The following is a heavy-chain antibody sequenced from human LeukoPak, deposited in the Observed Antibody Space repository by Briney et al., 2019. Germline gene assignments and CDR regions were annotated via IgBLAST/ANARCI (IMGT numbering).Heavy chain of an antibody. D-gene: IGHD3-10*01. J-gene: IGHJ4*02. CDR1: GGSISRGDYY. V-gene: IGHV4-30-4*01. Sequence: PSQTLSLTCTVSGGSISRGDYYWSWIRQPPGKGLGWIGYIYYSGSTYYNPSLKSRVTISVDTSKNQFSLKLSSVTAADTAVYYCARAFGELLFGYWGQGTLVTVSS. CDR3: ARAFGELLFGY. CDR2: IYYSGST.